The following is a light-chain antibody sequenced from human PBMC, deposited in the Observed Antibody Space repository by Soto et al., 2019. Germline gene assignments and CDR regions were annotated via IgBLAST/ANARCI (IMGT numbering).Light chain of an antibody. V-gene: IGLV2-8*01. CDR2: DVT. CDR3: SSFTDGNNVV. J-gene: IGLJ1*01. CDR1: SSDIGGYNS. Sequence: QSALTQSPSASGAPGQSVTISCTGTSSDIGGYNSVSWYQQHPGKAPKVMIYDVTKRPSGVPDRFSGSKSGNTASLTVSALRAEDEADYYCSSFTDGNNVVVGTGTKLTV.